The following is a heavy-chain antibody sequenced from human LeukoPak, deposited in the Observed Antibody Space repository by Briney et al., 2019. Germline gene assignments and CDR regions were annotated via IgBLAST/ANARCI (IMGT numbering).Heavy chain of an antibody. V-gene: IGHV4-59*01. CDR3: ARADDRSGYFGGRFDS. J-gene: IGHJ5*01. D-gene: IGHD3-22*01. CDR2: ISYSGDT. Sequence: PSETLSLTCTVSGGPISTYYWSWIRQPPGKRLEWIGYISYSGDTNYNPSLKSRVTISVDTSKNQFSLKLTSVTAADTALYYCARADDRSGYFGGRFDSWGQGTLVTVSS. CDR1: GGPISTYY.